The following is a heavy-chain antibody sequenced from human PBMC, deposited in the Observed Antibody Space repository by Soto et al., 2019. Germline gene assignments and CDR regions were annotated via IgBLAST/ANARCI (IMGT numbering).Heavy chain of an antibody. CDR2: IIPIFGTA. J-gene: IGHJ6*02. Sequence: SVKVSCKASGGTFSSYAISWVRQAPGQGLEWMGGIIPIFGTANYAQKFQGRVTITADESTSTAYMELSSLRSEDTAVYYCARGRVEMATITTYYYYYGMDVWGQGTTVTVSS. V-gene: IGHV1-69*13. CDR3: ARGRVEMATITTYYYYYGMDV. D-gene: IGHD5-12*01. CDR1: GGTFSSYA.